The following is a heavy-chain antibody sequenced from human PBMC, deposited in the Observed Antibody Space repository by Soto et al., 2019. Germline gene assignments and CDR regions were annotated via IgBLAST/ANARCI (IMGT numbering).Heavy chain of an antibody. CDR2: IYYTGNS. J-gene: IGHJ4*02. Sequence: QVQLQESGPGLVKPSQTLSLTCTVSGASISGGDYYWTWIRQPPGKGLEWIGSIYYTGNSYYNPSLTTRVSISVDPSNDQFSLRLSSVTAADTAVYYCARATYDSSTYYLDSWGQGTLVTVSA. CDR1: GASISGGDYY. D-gene: IGHD3-22*01. V-gene: IGHV4-30-4*01. CDR3: ARATYDSSTYYLDS.